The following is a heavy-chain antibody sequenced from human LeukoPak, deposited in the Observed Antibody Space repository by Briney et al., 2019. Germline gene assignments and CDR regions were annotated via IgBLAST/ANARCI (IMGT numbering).Heavy chain of an antibody. D-gene: IGHD4-23*01. J-gene: IGHJ4*02. V-gene: IGHV5-51*01. Sequence: GESLKISCKGSGYSFTSYWIAWVRQMPGKRLESMGIIYPVDSKTIYSPSFQGQVTISADKSITTAYLQWSSLKASDTAMYYCATDGDYGGNSEFDYWGQGTLVTVSS. CDR3: ATDGDYGGNSEFDY. CDR1: GYSFTSYW. CDR2: IYPVDSKT.